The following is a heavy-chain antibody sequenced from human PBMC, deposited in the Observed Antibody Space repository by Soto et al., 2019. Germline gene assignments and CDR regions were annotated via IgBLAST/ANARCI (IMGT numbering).Heavy chain of an antibody. CDR3: AKTETFNGYYNAFDY. CDR2: ISGGGGST. V-gene: IGHV3-23*01. J-gene: IGHJ4*02. D-gene: IGHD3-9*01. Sequence: GVLRLSCAASGFSFAGYALTWVRLAPGKGLEWVASISGGGGSTYYTDSVKGRFSISRDNSNRVVYLQMGSLTAGDTAVYYCAKTETFNGYYNAFDYWGQGTRVTVSS. CDR1: GFSFAGYA.